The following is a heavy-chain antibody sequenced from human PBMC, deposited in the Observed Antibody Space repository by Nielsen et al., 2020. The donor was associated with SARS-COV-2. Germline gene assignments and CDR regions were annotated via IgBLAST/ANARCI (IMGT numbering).Heavy chain of an antibody. Sequence: GESLKISCAASGFPFSSYWMHWVRQAPGKGLVWVSRINNDGSSTTYADSVKGRFTISRDNAKNTLYLQMNSLRAEDTAVYYCARDSGGYYDSWSGYLYYWGQGTLVTVSS. J-gene: IGHJ4*02. V-gene: IGHV3-74*01. CDR1: GFPFSSYW. CDR3: ARDSGGYYDSWSGYLYY. D-gene: IGHD3-3*01. CDR2: INNDGSST.